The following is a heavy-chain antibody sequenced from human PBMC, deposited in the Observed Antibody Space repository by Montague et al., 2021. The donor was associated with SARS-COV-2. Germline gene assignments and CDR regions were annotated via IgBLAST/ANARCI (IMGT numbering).Heavy chain of an antibody. J-gene: IGHJ4*02. CDR1: GGSISSGGYY. CDR2: IYYSGST. V-gene: IGHV4-31*03. Sequence: TLSLTCTVSGGSISSGGYYWSWIRQHPGKGLEWTGYIYYSGSTYYNPSLKSRVTISVDTSKNQFSLKLSSVTAADTAVYYCARLLRWGLIATEYYFDYWGQGTLVTVSS. D-gene: IGHD6-25*01. CDR3: ARLLRWGLIATEYYFDY.